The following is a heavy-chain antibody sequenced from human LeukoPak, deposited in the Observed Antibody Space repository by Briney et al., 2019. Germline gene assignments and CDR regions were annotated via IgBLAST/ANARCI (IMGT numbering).Heavy chain of an antibody. Sequence: PGGSLRLSCAASGFNFTNYNMNWVRQAPGKGLEWVSSVHSSSGSIYYADSLKGRFTISRDNAKNSLYLQMNSLRAEDTAVYYCARDLAWDAFDIWGQGTMVTVSS. CDR3: ARDLAWDAFDI. CDR2: VHSSSGSI. CDR1: GFNFTNYN. J-gene: IGHJ3*02. V-gene: IGHV3-21*01.